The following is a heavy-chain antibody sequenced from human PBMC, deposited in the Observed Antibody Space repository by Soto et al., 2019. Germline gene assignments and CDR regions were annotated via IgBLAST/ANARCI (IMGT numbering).Heavy chain of an antibody. CDR1: GYTLTELS. Sequence: ASVKVSCKVSGYTLTELSMHWVRQAPGKGLEWMGGFDPEDGETIYAQKFQGRITLTADESTTTVYMELSSLRSDDTAVYYCAKDGGKDGYFGNWFDPWGQGTQVTVSS. D-gene: IGHD5-12*01. J-gene: IGHJ5*02. CDR2: FDPEDGET. CDR3: AKDGGKDGYFGNWFDP. V-gene: IGHV1-24*01.